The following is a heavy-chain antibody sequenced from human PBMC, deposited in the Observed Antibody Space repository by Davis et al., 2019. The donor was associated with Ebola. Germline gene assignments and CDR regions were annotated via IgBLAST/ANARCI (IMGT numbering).Heavy chain of an antibody. V-gene: IGHV1-69*06. J-gene: IGHJ5*02. D-gene: IGHD2-15*01. CDR1: GGTFSTYP. CDR3: ARTCSGGSCPSYWFDP. CDR2: ITPIFSTT. Sequence: SVKVSCKSSGGTFSTYPISWVRQAPGQGLEWMGVITPIFSTTDYAQKFQGRVTITADKSTSTAYMELSSLRSEDTAVYYCARTCSGGSCPSYWFDPWGQGTLVTVSS.